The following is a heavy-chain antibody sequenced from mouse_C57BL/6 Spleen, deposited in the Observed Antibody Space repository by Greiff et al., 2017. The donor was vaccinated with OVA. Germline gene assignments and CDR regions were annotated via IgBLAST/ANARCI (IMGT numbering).Heavy chain of an antibody. CDR2: INPNNGGT. CDR3: GRANGNRQVKGY. D-gene: IGHD2-1*01. CDR1: GYTFTDYY. V-gene: IGHV1-26*01. J-gene: IGHJ3*01. Sequence: EVQLQQSGPELVKPGASVKISCKASGYTFTDYYMNWVKQSHGKSLEWIGAINPNNGGTSYNQKFKGKATLTVDESSSTAYMGLRSLTSEDAAVYDCGRANGNRQVKGYWGQGTVVTVSA.